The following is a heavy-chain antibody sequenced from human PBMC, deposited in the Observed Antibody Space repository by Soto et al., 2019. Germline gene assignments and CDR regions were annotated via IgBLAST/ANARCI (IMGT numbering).Heavy chain of an antibody. V-gene: IGHV3-23*01. CDR1: GFTFSSYA. D-gene: IGHD3-3*01. Sequence: EVQLLESGGGLVQPGGSLRLSCAASGFTFSSYAMTWVRQAPGKGLEWVSGISDSGGSTNYADSLKGRLTISRDNSRNTLYLLMNSLRAEDTAVYYCAKERATIFGVVWKYGMDVWGQGTTVSVSS. CDR3: AKERATIFGVVWKYGMDV. J-gene: IGHJ6*02. CDR2: ISDSGGST.